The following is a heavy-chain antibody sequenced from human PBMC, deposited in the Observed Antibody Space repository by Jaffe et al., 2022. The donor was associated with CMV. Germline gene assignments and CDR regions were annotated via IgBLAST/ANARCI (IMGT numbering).Heavy chain of an antibody. D-gene: IGHD2-15*01. CDR3: AKDRGGYCSGGSCPLDY. CDR1: GFTFSSYA. J-gene: IGHJ4*02. Sequence: EVQLLESGGGLVQPGGSLRLSCAASGFTFSSYAMSWVRQAPGKGLEWVSAISGSGGSTYYADSVKGRFTISRDNSKNTLYLQMNSLRAEDTAVYYCAKDRGGYCSGGSCPLDYWGQGTLVTVSS. V-gene: IGHV3-23*01. CDR2: ISGSGGST.